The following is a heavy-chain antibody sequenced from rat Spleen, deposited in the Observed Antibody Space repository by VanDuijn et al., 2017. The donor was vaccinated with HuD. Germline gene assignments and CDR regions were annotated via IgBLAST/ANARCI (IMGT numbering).Heavy chain of an antibody. D-gene: IGHD3-4*01. CDR3: ARHAATPYYFDY. V-gene: IGHV5-29*01. CDR1: GFTFSDYY. Sequence: EVQLVESDGGLVQPGRSLKLSCAASGFTFSDYYMAWVRQAPTKGLEWVATISYDGSSTYYRDSVKGRFTISRDNAKSTLYLQMDSLRSEDTATYYCARHAATPYYFDYWGQGVMVTVSS. J-gene: IGHJ2*01. CDR2: ISYDGSST.